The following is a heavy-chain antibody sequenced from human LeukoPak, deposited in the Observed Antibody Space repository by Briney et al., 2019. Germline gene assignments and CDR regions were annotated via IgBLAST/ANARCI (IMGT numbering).Heavy chain of an antibody. CDR1: GFTFSSHW. CDR3: ARGLSGVTGYTYGRGIDY. D-gene: IGHD5-18*01. CDR2: IKKDGSEK. Sequence: GGSLRLSCAASGFTFSSHWMSWVRQAPGKGLEWVANIKKDGSEKYYVDSVKGRFTISRDNAKTSLYLQMNSLRAEDTAVYYCARGLSGVTGYTYGRGIDYWGQGTLVTVSS. J-gene: IGHJ4*02. V-gene: IGHV3-7*01.